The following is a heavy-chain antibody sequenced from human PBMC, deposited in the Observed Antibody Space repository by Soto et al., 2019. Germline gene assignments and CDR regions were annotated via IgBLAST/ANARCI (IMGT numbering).Heavy chain of an antibody. D-gene: IGHD4-17*01. V-gene: IGHV3-74*01. J-gene: IGHJ3*02. Sequence: GSLRLSCAASGFTFSSYWMHWVRQAPGKGLVWVSRINSDGSSTSYADSVKGRFTISRDNAKNTLYLQMNSLRAEDTAVYYCARHDYGDSDAFDIWGQGTMVTVSS. CDR2: INSDGSST. CDR1: GFTFSSYW. CDR3: ARHDYGDSDAFDI.